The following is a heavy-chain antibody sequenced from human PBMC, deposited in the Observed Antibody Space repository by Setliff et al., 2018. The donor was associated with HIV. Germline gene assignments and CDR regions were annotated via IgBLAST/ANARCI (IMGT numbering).Heavy chain of an antibody. J-gene: IGHJ6*03. D-gene: IGHD3-22*01. CDR3: ARGRNYDSSGYGDYYYYMDV. CDR2: IIPIFGTT. Sequence: SVKVSCKASGGTFSSYPISWVRQAPGQGLEWMGGIIPIFGTTHYAQKFQGRVTVTADESTSTAYMQLSSLRSDDTAVYYCARGRNYDSSGYGDYYYYMDVWGEGTTVTVS. CDR1: GGTFSSYP. V-gene: IGHV1-69*13.